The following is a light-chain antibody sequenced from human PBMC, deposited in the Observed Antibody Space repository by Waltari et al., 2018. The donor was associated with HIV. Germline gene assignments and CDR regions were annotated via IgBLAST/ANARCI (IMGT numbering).Light chain of an antibody. Sequence: QSVLTQPPSASGTPGQRVTISCSGSNSHIGTNYVYWYQQLPGTTPKLLIYRNGQRPSGFPDRFSGSKSGTSASLAISGLRSEDEAAYYCAAWDDILSGLVFGGGTKLTVL. V-gene: IGLV1-47*01. CDR1: NSHIGTNY. J-gene: IGLJ3*02. CDR3: AAWDDILSGLV. CDR2: RNG.